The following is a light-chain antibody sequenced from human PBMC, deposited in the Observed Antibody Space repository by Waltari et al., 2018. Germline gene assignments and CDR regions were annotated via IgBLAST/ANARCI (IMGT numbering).Light chain of an antibody. CDR1: SRDVGAFNF. V-gene: IGLV2-14*01. J-gene: IGLJ2*01. CDR3: SSFSSSTAGI. Sequence: QSGLTQPASVSGAPGQSITISCAATSRDVGAFNFISWYQQPPGKAPELLVYDVSHRPSVVATRFSGSKCDNTAALTISGLQAEDAAVYYCSSFSSSTAGIFGGGTKVTVL. CDR2: DVS.